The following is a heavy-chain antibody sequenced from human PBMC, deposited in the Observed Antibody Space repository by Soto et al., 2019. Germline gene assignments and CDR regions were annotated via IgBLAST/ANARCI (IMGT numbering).Heavy chain of an antibody. CDR1: GGSISNHY. D-gene: IGHD7-27*01. CDR3: TRANWYSEY. Sequence: QVQLQESGPGLVKPSETLSLTCSVCGGSISNHYWSWIRQPPGKGLEWIGYIYYNGNTNYNPSLKSRVTMSVDTSRNQISLKLTTVTAADTAVYYCTRANWYSEYWGQGTLVIVS. J-gene: IGHJ4*02. CDR2: IYYNGNT. V-gene: IGHV4-59*11.